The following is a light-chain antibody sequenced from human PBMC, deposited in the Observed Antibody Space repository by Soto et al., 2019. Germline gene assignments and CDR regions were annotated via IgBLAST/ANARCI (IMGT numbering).Light chain of an antibody. CDR1: SSDIGAHNY. V-gene: IGLV2-14*01. CDR3: CSYTTSSTYV. CDR2: DVY. Sequence: QSALTQPASVSGSPGQSITISCTGTSSDIGAHNYVSWYQHHPGKAPRLMIYDVYSRPSDISDRFSGSKSSNTASLTISGLQAEDEADYYCCSYTTSSTYVFVPGTKVTAL. J-gene: IGLJ1*01.